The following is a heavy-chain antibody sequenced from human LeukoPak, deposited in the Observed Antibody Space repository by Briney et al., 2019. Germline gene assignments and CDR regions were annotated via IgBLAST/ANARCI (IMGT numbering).Heavy chain of an antibody. CDR3: ARHSGSGSLSRPFDP. D-gene: IGHD3-10*01. V-gene: IGHV4-39*01. CDR2: VYYTGST. J-gene: IGHJ5*02. CDR1: GPSVTSGGFY. Sequence: SETLSLTCSVSGPSVTSGGFYWGWLRQPLGKGLQWIATVYYTGSTYYNPSLRSRVTISIDTSKNQFSLSLRSLIAADTAVYYCARHSGSGSLSRPFDPWGQGTLVTVSS.